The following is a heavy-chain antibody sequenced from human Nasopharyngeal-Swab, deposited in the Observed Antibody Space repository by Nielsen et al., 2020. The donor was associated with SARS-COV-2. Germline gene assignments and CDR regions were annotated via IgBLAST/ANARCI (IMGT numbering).Heavy chain of an antibody. CDR1: GFTFSSYG. Sequence: GGSLRLSCAASGFTFSSYGMHWVRQAPGKGLEWVAVISYDGSNKYYADSVKGRFTISRDNSKNTLYLQMNSLRAKDTAVYYCAKAHGGGFYYYYMDVWGKGTTVTVSS. CDR3: AKAHGGGFYYYYMDV. D-gene: IGHD2-15*01. V-gene: IGHV3-30*18. J-gene: IGHJ6*03. CDR2: ISYDGSNK.